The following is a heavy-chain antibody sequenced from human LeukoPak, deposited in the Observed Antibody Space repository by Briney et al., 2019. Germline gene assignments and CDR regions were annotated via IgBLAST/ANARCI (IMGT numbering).Heavy chain of an antibody. D-gene: IGHD6-13*01. CDR1: GGSISSSSYY. V-gene: IGHV4-39*01. CDR2: IYYSGST. CDR3: ARLRRQQQLVLWVDY. J-gene: IGHJ4*02. Sequence: SETLSLTCTVSGGSISSSSYYWGWIRQPPGKGLEWIGSIYYSGSTYYNPSLKSRVTISVDTSKNQFSLKLSSVTAADTAVYYCARLRRQQQLVLWVDYWGQGTLVTVSS.